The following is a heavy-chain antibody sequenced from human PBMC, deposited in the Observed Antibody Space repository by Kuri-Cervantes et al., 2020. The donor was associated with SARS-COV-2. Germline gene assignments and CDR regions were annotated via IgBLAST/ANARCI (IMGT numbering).Heavy chain of an antibody. CDR1: GFIFSDYY. V-gene: IGHV3-11*04. J-gene: IGHJ6*03. CDR3: ARDRGVEWYYMDV. Sequence: GESLKISCTASGFIFSDYYMTWIRQAPGKGLEWVSNIGPSGTTKYYADSVKGRFTISRDNAKNSLYLQMNSLRAEDTAVYYCARDRGVEWYYMDVWGKGTTVTVSS. D-gene: IGHD3-10*01. CDR2: IGPSGTTK.